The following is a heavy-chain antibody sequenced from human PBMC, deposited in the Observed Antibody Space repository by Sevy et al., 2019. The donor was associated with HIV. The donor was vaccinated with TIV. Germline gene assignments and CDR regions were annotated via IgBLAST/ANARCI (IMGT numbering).Heavy chain of an antibody. Sequence: GESLKISCAASGFSISGYGMHWVRQAPGKGLEWVAVIWYDGTNREYADPVKGRFTISRDNSKNTLYLQMNSLRVEDTAVYYCAREDIRVAGIGYYFHSWGQGTLVTVSS. CDR1: GFSISGYG. CDR3: AREDIRVAGIGYYFHS. J-gene: IGHJ4*02. D-gene: IGHD6-19*01. V-gene: IGHV3-33*01. CDR2: IWYDGTNR.